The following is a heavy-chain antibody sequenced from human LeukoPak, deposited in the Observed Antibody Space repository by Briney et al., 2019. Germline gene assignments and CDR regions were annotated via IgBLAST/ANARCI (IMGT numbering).Heavy chain of an antibody. V-gene: IGHV3-30-3*01. D-gene: IGHD4-17*01. CDR3: ASGTYGDLNGHYDY. CDR1: GFTFSSYA. Sequence: PGGSLRLSCAASGFTFSSYAMHWVRQAPGKGLEWVAVISYDGSNKYYADSVKGRFTISRDNSKNTLYLQMNSLRAEDTAVYYCASGTYGDLNGHYDYWGQGTLVTVSS. CDR2: ISYDGSNK. J-gene: IGHJ4*02.